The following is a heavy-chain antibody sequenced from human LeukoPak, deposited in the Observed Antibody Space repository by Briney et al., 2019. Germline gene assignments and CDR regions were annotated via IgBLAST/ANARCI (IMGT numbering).Heavy chain of an antibody. CDR1: GFTFSRYW. J-gene: IGHJ4*02. CDR2: IKQDGSQK. CDR3: AKSLGGDYGSGSYYVVFDS. V-gene: IGHV3-7*03. Sequence: GGSLRLSCAASGFTFSRYWMSWVRQAPGKGLEWVANIKQDGSQKSYVDSVKGRFTISRDTSKNTLWLQMNSLRVDDTALYYCAKSLGGDYGSGSYYVVFDSWGQGSLVTVSS. D-gene: IGHD3-10*01.